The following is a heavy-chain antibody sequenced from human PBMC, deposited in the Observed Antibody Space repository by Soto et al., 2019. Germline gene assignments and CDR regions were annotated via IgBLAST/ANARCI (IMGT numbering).Heavy chain of an antibody. V-gene: IGHV3-43*01. J-gene: IGHJ6*02. CDR2: ITWNGGNT. CDR1: GFRFDDYN. Sequence: GASVKVSCAASGFRFDDYNIHWVRQAPGKGLEWVSLITWNGGNTYYADSVKGRFTISRDGTTESVSLQMTSLKREDTGLYYCARETLSFGSALDVWGQGTMVTVSS. CDR3: ARETLSFGSALDV. D-gene: IGHD3-3*01.